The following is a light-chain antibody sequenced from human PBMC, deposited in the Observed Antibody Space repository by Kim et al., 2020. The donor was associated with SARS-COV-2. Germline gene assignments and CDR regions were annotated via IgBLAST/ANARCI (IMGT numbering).Light chain of an antibody. V-gene: IGLV1-47*02. CDR2: TDN. J-gene: IGLJ1*01. CDR1: SSNSGGNN. Sequence: GQRITCSCTGSSSNSGGNNVYWYQQLPGTAPRLVIYTDNQRPSGVPDRFSDSKSGASASLAISGLRSEDEADYYCATWDDSLNTYVFGTGTKVTVL. CDR3: ATWDDSLNTYV.